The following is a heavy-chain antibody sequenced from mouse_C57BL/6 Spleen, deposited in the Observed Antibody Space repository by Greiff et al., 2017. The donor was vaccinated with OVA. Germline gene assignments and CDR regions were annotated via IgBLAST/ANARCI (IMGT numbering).Heavy chain of an antibody. CDR2: INPGSGGT. J-gene: IGHJ2*01. Sequence: VQLQQSGAELVRPGTSVKVSCKASGYAFTNYLIEWVKQRPGQGLEWIGVINPGSGGTNYNEKFKGKATLTADKSSSTAYMQLRSLTSEDSAVYVCARGGVTTKGDYWGQGTTLTVSS. D-gene: IGHD2-12*01. CDR3: ARGGVTTKGDY. CDR1: GYAFTNYL. V-gene: IGHV1-54*01.